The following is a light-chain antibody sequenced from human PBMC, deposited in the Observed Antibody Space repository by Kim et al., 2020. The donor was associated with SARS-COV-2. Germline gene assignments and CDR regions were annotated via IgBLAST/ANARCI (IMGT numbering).Light chain of an antibody. CDR3: LLSYSGAWV. Sequence: PAGPVTLTACSSTGPVTNNHYPYWFQQRPRQAPRTLISDTINKHSWTPARFSGSLLGGKAALTLSGAQPDDEAEYYCLLSYSGAWVFGGGTQLTVL. V-gene: IGLV7-46*01. J-gene: IGLJ3*02. CDR2: DTI. CDR1: TGPVTNNHY.